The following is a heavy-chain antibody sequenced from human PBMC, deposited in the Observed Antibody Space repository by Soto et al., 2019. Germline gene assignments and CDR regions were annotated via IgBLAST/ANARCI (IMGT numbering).Heavy chain of an antibody. CDR1: GFTFSSYA. Sequence: GGSLRLSCAASGFTFSSYAMSWVRQAPGKGLEWVSAISGSGGSTYYADSVKGRFTISRDSSKNTLYLQMNSLRAEDTAVYYCAKDLGGARPGYSSGCFDYWGQGTLVTVSS. D-gene: IGHD6-19*01. CDR3: AKDLGGARPGYSSGCFDY. J-gene: IGHJ4*02. V-gene: IGHV3-23*01. CDR2: ISGSGGST.